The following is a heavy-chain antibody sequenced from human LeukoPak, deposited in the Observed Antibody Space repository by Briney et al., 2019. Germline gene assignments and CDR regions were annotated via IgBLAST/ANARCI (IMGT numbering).Heavy chain of an antibody. CDR1: GFTFSNYA. J-gene: IGHJ4*02. D-gene: IGHD6-19*01. CDR3: VKGGHYSSGWCILFGY. Sequence: GGSLRLSCAASGFTFSNYAMSWVRQAPGKGLEWVSGISSSGGTTYYAEAVKGRFTISRDNSKNALYLQMNSLRAEDAAVYYCVKGGHYSSGWCILFGYWGQGSLVTVSS. V-gene: IGHV3-23*01. CDR2: ISSSGGTT.